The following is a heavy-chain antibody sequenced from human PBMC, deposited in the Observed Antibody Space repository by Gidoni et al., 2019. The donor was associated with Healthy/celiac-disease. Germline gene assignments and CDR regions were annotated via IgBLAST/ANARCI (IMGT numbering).Heavy chain of an antibody. D-gene: IGHD3-10*01. J-gene: IGHJ6*02. Sequence: QVQLVESGGGVVQPGRSLRLSCAASGFTFSSYAMHWVRQAPGKGLAWVAVISYDGSNKYYADSVKGRFTISRDNSKNTLYLQMNSLRAEDTAVYYCARDEDGSGSYEADYYYYGMDVWGQGTTVTVSS. CDR3: ARDEDGSGSYEADYYYYGMDV. CDR1: GFTFSSYA. V-gene: IGHV3-30-3*01. CDR2: ISYDGSNK.